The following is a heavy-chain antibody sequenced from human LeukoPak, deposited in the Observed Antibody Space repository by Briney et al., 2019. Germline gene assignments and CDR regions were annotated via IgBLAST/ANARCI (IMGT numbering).Heavy chain of an antibody. J-gene: IGHJ4*02. Sequence: GGSLRLSCAASGFTFNNYWMNWFRQAPGKGLEWVANIKQDGSEKYYVDSVKGRFTISRDNTKNSLYLQMNSLRAEDTAMYYCATISLPWGQGTLVTVSS. D-gene: IGHD2-15*01. CDR1: GFTFNNYW. CDR3: ATISLP. CDR2: IKQDGSEK. V-gene: IGHV3-7*01.